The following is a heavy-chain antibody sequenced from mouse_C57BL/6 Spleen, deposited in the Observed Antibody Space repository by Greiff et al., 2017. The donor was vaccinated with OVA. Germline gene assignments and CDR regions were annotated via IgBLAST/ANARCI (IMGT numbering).Heavy chain of an antibody. Sequence: EVKLMESGGGLVQPGGSLKLSCAASGFTFSDYYMYWVRQTPEKRLEWVAYISNGGGSTYYPDTVKGRFTISRDNAKNTLYLQMSRLKSEDTAMYYCARHDSSGYDYAMDYWGQGTSVTVSS. CDR3: ARHDSSGYDYAMDY. CDR1: GFTFSDYY. CDR2: ISNGGGST. V-gene: IGHV5-12*01. D-gene: IGHD3-2*02. J-gene: IGHJ4*01.